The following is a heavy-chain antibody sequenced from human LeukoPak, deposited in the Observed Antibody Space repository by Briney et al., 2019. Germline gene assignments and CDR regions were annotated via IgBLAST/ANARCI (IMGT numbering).Heavy chain of an antibody. CDR3: ASSNSRNYRNLDF. CDR2: IYLSGST. CDR1: GGSISSSNW. J-gene: IGHJ4*01. Sequence: SETETLTCTVSGGSISSSNWWSSVRQPPGKGLEWIGEIYLSGSTNYNPSLKSRVTISVDKSNKQVSLKVTSVTAADTAVYYCASSNSRNYRNLDFWG. V-gene: IGHV4-4*02. D-gene: IGHD3-16*02.